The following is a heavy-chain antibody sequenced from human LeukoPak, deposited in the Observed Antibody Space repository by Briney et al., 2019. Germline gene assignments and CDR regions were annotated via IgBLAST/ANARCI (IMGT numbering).Heavy chain of an antibody. J-gene: IGHJ4*02. D-gene: IGHD3-10*01. Sequence: GGSLRLSCAASGFTFSSYGMHWVRQAPGKGLEWVAVISYDGSNKYYADSVKGRFTISRDNSKNTLYLQMNGLRAEDTAVYYCAKKAYYGSGSYQLDYWGQGTLVTVSS. CDR2: ISYDGSNK. V-gene: IGHV3-30*18. CDR1: GFTFSSYG. CDR3: AKKAYYGSGSYQLDY.